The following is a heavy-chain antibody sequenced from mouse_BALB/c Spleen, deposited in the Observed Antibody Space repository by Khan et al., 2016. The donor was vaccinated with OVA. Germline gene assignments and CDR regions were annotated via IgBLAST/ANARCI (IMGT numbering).Heavy chain of an antibody. Sequence: EVQLQESGPGLVKPSQSLSLTCTVTGYSITSDYAWNWIRQFPGNKLEWMGFLSYSGNTKYNPPLKSRFSITRDTSNNQFFLQLNSVTTEDTATYYCARVYGGDFDYWGQGTSLTVSS. J-gene: IGHJ2*02. CDR1: GYSITSDYA. CDR3: ARVYGGDFDY. D-gene: IGHD1-1*01. V-gene: IGHV3-2*02. CDR2: LSYSGNT.